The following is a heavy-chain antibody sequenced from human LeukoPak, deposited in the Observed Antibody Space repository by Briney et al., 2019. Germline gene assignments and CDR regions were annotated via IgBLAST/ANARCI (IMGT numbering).Heavy chain of an antibody. CDR2: MNPNSGNT. Sequence: GASVEVSCKASGYTFTSYDINWVRQATGQGLEWMGWMNPNSGNTGYAQKFQGRVTMTRNTSISTAYMELSSLRSEDTAVYYCAREGSSSGWYRGGGWFDPWGQGTLVTVSS. D-gene: IGHD6-19*01. CDR3: AREGSSSGWYRGGGWFDP. V-gene: IGHV1-8*01. CDR1: GYTFTSYD. J-gene: IGHJ5*02.